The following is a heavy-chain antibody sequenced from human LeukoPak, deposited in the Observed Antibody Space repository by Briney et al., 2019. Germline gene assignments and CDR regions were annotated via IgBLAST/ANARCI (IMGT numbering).Heavy chain of an antibody. CDR2: IYYSGST. J-gene: IGHJ4*02. V-gene: IGHV4-59*01. D-gene: IGHD6-13*01. CDR1: GASISGYY. CDR3: AREPSSSWYHLLDY. Sequence: QTLSLTCTVSGASISGYYWSWIRQPPGKGLEWIGYIYYSGSTNYYASIKHGVAISVDTSKNQFSLKMSSVTAADAAVYYCAREPSSSWYHLLDYWGRGTLVTVSS.